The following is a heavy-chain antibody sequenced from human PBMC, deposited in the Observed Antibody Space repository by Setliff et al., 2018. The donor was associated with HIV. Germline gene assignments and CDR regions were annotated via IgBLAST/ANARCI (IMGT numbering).Heavy chain of an antibody. D-gene: IGHD3-10*01. CDR3: AKDGSGTLRGTFHI. J-gene: IGHJ3*02. CDR2: IVPAFGST. CDR1: GDTFKMDT. V-gene: IGHV1-69*13. Sequence: ASVKVSCKASGDTFKMDTISWLRQAPGQGPEWMGGIVPAFGSTNYAQKFRDRVKITADGSQTTVYMELNSLRSEDTAVYYCAKDGSGTLRGTFHIWGQGTQVT.